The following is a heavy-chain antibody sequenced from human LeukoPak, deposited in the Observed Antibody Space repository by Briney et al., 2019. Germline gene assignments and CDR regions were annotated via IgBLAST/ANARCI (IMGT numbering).Heavy chain of an antibody. CDR2: IYHSGST. CDR3: ARDKSLDY. V-gene: IGHV4-30-2*01. CDR1: GGSISSGGYY. J-gene: IGHJ4*02. Sequence: SETLSLTCTVSGGSISSGGYYWSWIRQPPGKGLEWIGYIYHSGSTYYNPSLKSRVTISVDRSKNQLSLKLSSVTAADTAVYYCARDKSLDYWGQGTLVTVSS.